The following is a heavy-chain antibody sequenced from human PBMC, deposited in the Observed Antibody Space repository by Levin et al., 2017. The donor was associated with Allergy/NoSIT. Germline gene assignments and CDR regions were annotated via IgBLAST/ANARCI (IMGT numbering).Heavy chain of an antibody. D-gene: IGHD5/OR15-5a*01. V-gene: IGHV4-61*01. CDR1: GGSVSSGTYY. CDR3: ARNRIIVSGGNDYYYGMDV. CDR2: INYRGVT. Sequence: SETLSLTCSVSGGSVSSGTYYWSWIRRPPGKGLEWIGYINYRGVTKYNPSLKSRVTISVDTSKNEFSLKVTSVTAADTAVYYCARNRIIVSGGNDYYYGMDVWGQGTTVTVSS. J-gene: IGHJ6*02.